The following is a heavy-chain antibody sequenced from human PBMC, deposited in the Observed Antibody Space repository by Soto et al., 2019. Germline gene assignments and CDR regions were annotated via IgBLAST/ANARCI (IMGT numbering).Heavy chain of an antibody. D-gene: IGHD4-17*01. CDR2: ITGGGGTT. CDR1: GIMFSSYA. V-gene: IGHV3-23*01. Sequence: EAQLLESGGELVQPGGSLRLSCAASGIMFSSYAMMWLRQAPGRGLEWVSAITGGGGTTYYAGSVKGRFTISRDNSKNTLYLQMNSLRAEDTAIYYCAKEPNGDYVGALDSWGQGTKATVSS. CDR3: AKEPNGDYVGALDS. J-gene: IGHJ3*01.